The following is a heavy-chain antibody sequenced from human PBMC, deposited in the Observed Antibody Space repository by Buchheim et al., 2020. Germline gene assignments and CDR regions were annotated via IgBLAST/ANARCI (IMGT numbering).Heavy chain of an antibody. CDR1: GGSISGGGYY. D-gene: IGHD2-2*01. CDR2: INHSGST. Sequence: QVQLQESGPGLLKPSQTLSLTCTVSGGSISGGGYYWSWIRQPPGKGLEWIGEINHSGSTNYNPSLKSRVTISVDTSKNQFSLKLSSVTAADTAVYYCARGLIKYQLPNWFDPWGQGTL. V-gene: IGHV4-30-4*01. J-gene: IGHJ5*02. CDR3: ARGLIKYQLPNWFDP.